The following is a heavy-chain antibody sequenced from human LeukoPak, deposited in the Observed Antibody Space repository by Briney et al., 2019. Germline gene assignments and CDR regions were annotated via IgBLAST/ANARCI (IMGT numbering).Heavy chain of an antibody. CDR1: GACINSGSNY. Sequence: RPSETLSLTCRVSGACINSGSNYWGWICQPPGKTLEWIGSIYSSGSTNYNPSLKSRVIIMIDTPNNHFSLTLSSVTAADTAVYYCARLWVARGAAKGGDYWGQGTLVTVSS. CDR3: ARLWVARGAAKGGDY. V-gene: IGHV4-39*01. D-gene: IGHD3-10*01. J-gene: IGHJ4*02. CDR2: IYSSGST.